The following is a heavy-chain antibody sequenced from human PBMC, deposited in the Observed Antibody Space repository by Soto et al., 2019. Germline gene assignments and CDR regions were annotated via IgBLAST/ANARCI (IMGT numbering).Heavy chain of an antibody. Sequence: GGSLIHSSAASGFRFSSYAMHWVRPAPGKGLEWVAVISYDGGKKYYADSVKGRFTISRDNSQNTLYVEMTSLSAEDTAVYYCAREGQPAAGTTPHNWGQGTLVNV. CDR1: GFRFSSYA. V-gene: IGHV3-30*04. CDR2: ISYDGGKK. D-gene: IGHD6-13*01. J-gene: IGHJ4*02. CDR3: AREGQPAAGTTPHN.